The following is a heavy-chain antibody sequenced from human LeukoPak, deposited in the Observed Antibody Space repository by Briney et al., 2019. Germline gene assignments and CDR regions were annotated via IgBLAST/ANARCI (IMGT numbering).Heavy chain of an antibody. CDR3: ARGVYIAAAQYAY. Sequence: ASETLSLTCTVSGGSISSYYWSWIRQPPGKGLEWIGYIYYSGTTNYNPSLKSRVTISVDTSKNQFSLKLSSVTAADTAVYYCARGVYIAAAQYAYWGQGTLVTVSS. J-gene: IGHJ4*02. CDR2: IYYSGTT. V-gene: IGHV4-59*01. CDR1: GGSISSYY. D-gene: IGHD6-13*01.